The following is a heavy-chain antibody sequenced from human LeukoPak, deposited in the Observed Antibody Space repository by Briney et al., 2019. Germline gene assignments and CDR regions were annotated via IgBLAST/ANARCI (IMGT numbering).Heavy chain of an antibody. V-gene: IGHV3-7*01. CDR2: IKQDGSEK. J-gene: IGHJ4*02. Sequence: GGSLRLSCVASGFTFRSYWMSWVRQAPGKGLEWVANIKQDGSEKYYVDSVKGRFTISRDNAKNSLYLQMNSLRAEDTAVYYCARDLPGWDYYFDYWGQGTLVTVSS. CDR3: ARDLPGWDYYFDY. CDR1: GFTFRSYW. D-gene: IGHD1-26*01.